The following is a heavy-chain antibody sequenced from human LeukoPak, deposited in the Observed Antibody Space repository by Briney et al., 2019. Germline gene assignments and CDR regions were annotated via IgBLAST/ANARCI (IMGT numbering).Heavy chain of an antibody. CDR2: IREDGREK. CDR1: GFTLSSYW. CDR3: ARDKGDYYYYYMDV. J-gene: IGHJ6*03. D-gene: IGHD3-10*01. Sequence: GGSLRLSCAASGFTLSSYWMSWVRQAPGKGLEWVANIREDGREKYYVDSVKGRFTISRDNAKNSLYLQMNTLRAEDTAVYYCARDKGDYYYYYMDVWGKGTTVTVSS. V-gene: IGHV3-7*01.